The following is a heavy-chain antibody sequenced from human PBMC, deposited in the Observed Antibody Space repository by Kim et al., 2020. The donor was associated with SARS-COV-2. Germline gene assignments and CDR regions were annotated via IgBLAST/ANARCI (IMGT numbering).Heavy chain of an antibody. D-gene: IGHD6-13*01. CDR1: GFPFSNYA. Sequence: GGSLRLSCAASGFPFSNYAMNWVRQAPGKGLEWVSGISGNSANTYYLDAVKGRFTVSRDNSKNTLYLQINTLRPEDTAVYYCAKEVGSIAAAGTPFDNWGQGTLLTVSS. CDR2: ISGNSANT. V-gene: IGHV3-23*01. J-gene: IGHJ4*02. CDR3: AKEVGSIAAAGTPFDN.